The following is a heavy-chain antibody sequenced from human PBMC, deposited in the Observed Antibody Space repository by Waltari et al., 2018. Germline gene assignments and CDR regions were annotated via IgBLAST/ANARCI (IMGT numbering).Heavy chain of an antibody. V-gene: IGHV4-39*01. CDR2: IYYSGGT. J-gene: IGHJ4*02. Sequence: QLQLQESGPGLVKPSETLSLTCTVSGGSISSSSYYWGWIRQPPGKGLEWIGSIYYSGGTYYNPSLKSRVTISVDTSKNQFSLKLSSVTAADTAVYYCARQVLRESYSPRGHFDYWGQGTLVTVSS. CDR3: ARQVLRESYSPRGHFDY. CDR1: GGSISSSSYY. D-gene: IGHD3-10*01.